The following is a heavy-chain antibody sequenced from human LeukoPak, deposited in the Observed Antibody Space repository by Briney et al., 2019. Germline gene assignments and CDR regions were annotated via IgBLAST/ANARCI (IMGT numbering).Heavy chain of an antibody. CDR2: INAAYGHT. J-gene: IGHJ4*02. V-gene: IGHV1-3*01. CDR3: AREHVRGVHFDY. CDR1: GYTFTNYA. D-gene: IGHD3-10*01. Sequence: GASVKVSCKASGYTFTNYAIHWVRQAPGQRLEWMGWINAAYGHTKFSQRFQGRVTITRDTSARIAYMELSSLKSEDTAVYYCAREHVRGVHFDYWGQGTLVTVSS.